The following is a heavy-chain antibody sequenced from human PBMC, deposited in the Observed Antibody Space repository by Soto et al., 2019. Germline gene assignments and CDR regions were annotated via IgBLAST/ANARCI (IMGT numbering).Heavy chain of an antibody. CDR2: IYSGGST. V-gene: IGHV3-53*04. J-gene: IGHJ6*02. Sequence: PGGSLRLSCAASGFTVSSNYMSWVRQAPGKGLEWVSVIYSGGSTYYADSVKGRFTISRHNSKNTLYLQMNSLRAEDTAVYYCARDDYYGSDHYYGMDVWGQGTTVTVSS. CDR3: ARDDYYGSDHYYGMDV. CDR1: GFTVSSNY. D-gene: IGHD3-10*01.